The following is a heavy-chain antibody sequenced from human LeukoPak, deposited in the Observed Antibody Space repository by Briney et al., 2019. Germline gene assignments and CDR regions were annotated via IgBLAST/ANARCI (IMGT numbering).Heavy chain of an antibody. CDR3: TRDMMGARNAFDI. J-gene: IGHJ3*02. D-gene: IGHD3-16*01. Sequence: GGSLRLSCAASGFTFSSYSMNWVRQAPGKGLEWVSYISSSSNTIYYADSVKGRFTISRDNAKNSLYLQMNSLRAEDTAVYYCTRDMMGARNAFDIWGQGTMVTVSS. CDR1: GFTFSSYS. CDR2: ISSSSNTI. V-gene: IGHV3-48*01.